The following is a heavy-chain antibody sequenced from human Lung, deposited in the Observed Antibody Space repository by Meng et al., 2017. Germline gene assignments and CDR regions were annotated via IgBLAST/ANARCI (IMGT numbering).Heavy chain of an antibody. J-gene: IGHJ4*02. Sequence: QVQLQQGGAGLLKPSENLALTCVVSGGSFSEYDWSWIRQPPGKGLDWIGESNHSGSTNYNPSLESRATISVDTSQNNLSLKLRSVTAADSAVYYCARGPTTMAHDFDYWGQGTLVTVSS. D-gene: IGHD4-11*01. CDR2: SNHSGST. CDR3: ARGPTTMAHDFDY. V-gene: IGHV4-34*01. CDR1: GGSFSEYD.